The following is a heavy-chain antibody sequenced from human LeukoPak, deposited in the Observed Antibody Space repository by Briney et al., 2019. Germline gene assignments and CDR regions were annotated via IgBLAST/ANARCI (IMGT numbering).Heavy chain of an antibody. CDR3: ARAGYRAVAGFDY. D-gene: IGHD6-19*01. CDR2: IIPIFGTA. V-gene: IGHV1-69*05. CDR1: GGTFSSYA. Sequence: SVKVSCKASGGTFSSYAISWVRQAPGQGLEWMGRIIPIFGTANYAQKFQGRVTITTDESTSTAYMELSSLRSEDTAVYYCARAGYRAVAGFDYWGQGTLVTVSS. J-gene: IGHJ4*02.